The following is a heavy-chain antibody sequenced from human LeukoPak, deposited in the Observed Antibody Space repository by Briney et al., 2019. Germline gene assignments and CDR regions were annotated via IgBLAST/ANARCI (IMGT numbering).Heavy chain of an antibody. D-gene: IGHD6-13*01. V-gene: IGHV3-23*01. CDR3: AKGRSAAAGTGIGYFDY. Sequence: PGGSLRLSCAASEFTLSDYAMKWVRQAPGKGLEYVSGISGSGGSTYHAGSVKGRFTISRDNSKNTLYLQMNSLRGEDTAVYYCAKGRSAAAGTGIGYFDYWGQGILVTVSS. CDR2: ISGSGGST. J-gene: IGHJ4*02. CDR1: EFTLSDYA.